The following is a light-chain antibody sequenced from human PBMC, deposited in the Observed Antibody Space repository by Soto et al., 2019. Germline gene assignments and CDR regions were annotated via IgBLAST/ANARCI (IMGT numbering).Light chain of an antibody. CDR2: PAS. V-gene: IGKV1-8*01. CDR1: QGISSY. J-gene: IGKJ4*01. Sequence: AIRMTQSPSSFSASTGDRVTITCRASQGISSYLAWYQQKPGKAPKLLIYPASTLQSGVPSRFSGSGSGTDFTLTISCLQSEDFATYYCQQYYSYPRLTFGGGTKVEIK. CDR3: QQYYSYPRLT.